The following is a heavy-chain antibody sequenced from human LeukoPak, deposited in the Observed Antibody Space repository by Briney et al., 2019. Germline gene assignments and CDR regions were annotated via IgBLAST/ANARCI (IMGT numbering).Heavy chain of an antibody. V-gene: IGHV3-43D*04. CDR2: ISWGGGST. CDR1: GFTSDDYA. D-gene: IGHD2-21*01. CDR3: AKVSCGGDCYSPWYYFDY. Sequence: PGGSLRLSCAASGFTSDDYAMHWVRQAPGKGREWVSLISWGGGSTYYADSVKGRFTISRDNRKNSLYLQMNSLRAEDTALYYCAKVSCGGDCYSPWYYFDYWGQGTLVTVSS. J-gene: IGHJ4*02.